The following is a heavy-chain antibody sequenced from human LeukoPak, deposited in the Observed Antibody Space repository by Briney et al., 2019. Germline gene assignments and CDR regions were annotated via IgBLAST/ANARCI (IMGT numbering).Heavy chain of an antibody. CDR3: ARGERDPTTFDI. CDR1: GGSVSSGNYY. V-gene: IGHV4-61*01. D-gene: IGHD1-1*01. CDR2: IYYTGST. J-gene: IGHJ3*02. Sequence: PSETLSLTCTVSGGSVSSGNYYWSWIRQPPGKGLEWIGYIYYTGSTNYNPSLKSRVTISVDTSKNHFSLRLTSVTAADTAVYYCARGERDPTTFDIWGQGTMVTVSS.